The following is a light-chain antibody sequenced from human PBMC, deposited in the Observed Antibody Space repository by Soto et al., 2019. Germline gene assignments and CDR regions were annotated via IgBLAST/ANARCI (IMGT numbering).Light chain of an antibody. Sequence: DIQMTQSPSTLSASVGDRVIITCRASQTIYSWLAWYQQKPGKAPKLLIYKASSLESGAPPRFSGSGSGTEFTLTISSLQPDDSATYDCQQYNSYSWTVGQGTKVEIK. J-gene: IGKJ1*01. CDR3: QQYNSYSWT. CDR2: KAS. CDR1: QTIYSW. V-gene: IGKV1-5*03.